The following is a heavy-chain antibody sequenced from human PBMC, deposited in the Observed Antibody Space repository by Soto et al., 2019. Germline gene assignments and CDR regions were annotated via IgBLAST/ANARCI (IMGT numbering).Heavy chain of an antibody. CDR1: GGTFSSYA. D-gene: IGHD6-13*01. J-gene: IGHJ5*02. CDR3: ARIGRRYSSSGNWFDP. V-gene: IGHV1-69*01. Sequence: QVQLVQSGAEVKKPGSSVKVSCKASGGTFSSYAISWVRQAPGQGHEWMGGIIPIFGTANYAQKFQGRVTITADESTSTAYMELSSLRSEDTAVYYCARIGRRYSSSGNWFDPWGQGTLVTVSS. CDR2: IIPIFGTA.